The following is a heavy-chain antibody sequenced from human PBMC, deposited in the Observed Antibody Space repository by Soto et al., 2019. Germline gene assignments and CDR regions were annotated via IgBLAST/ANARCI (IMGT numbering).Heavy chain of an antibody. CDR3: AADTYDSSGYKDY. CDR2: IVVGSGNT. V-gene: IGHV1-58*01. J-gene: IGHJ4*02. CDR1: GFTFTSSA. D-gene: IGHD3-22*01. Sequence: SVKVSCKASGFTFTSSAVQWVRQARGQRLEWIGWIVVGSGNTNYAQKFQERVTITREMSTSTAYMELSSLRSEDTAVYYCAADTYDSSGYKDYWGQGTRVTVSS.